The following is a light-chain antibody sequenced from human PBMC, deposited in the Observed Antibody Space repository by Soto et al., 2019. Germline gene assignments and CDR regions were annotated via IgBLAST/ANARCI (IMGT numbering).Light chain of an antibody. Sequence: DIQMTQSPSTLSGSVGDRVTITCRASQSINSWLAWYQQKPGKAPKFLIYTASTLQSGVPSRFSGSGSGTEFTLTISSLRPDDFATYYCQQYNTYLWTFGPGTKVDIK. CDR1: QSINSW. V-gene: IGKV1-5*03. CDR3: QQYNTYLWT. J-gene: IGKJ1*01. CDR2: TAS.